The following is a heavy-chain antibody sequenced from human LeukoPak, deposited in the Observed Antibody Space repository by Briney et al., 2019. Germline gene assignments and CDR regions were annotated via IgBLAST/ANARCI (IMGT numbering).Heavy chain of an antibody. Sequence: PSETLSLTCTVSGGSIGSYYWSWIRQPPGKGLEWIGYIYYSGSTNYNPSLKSRVTISVDTSKNQFSLKLSSVTAADTAVYYCARLFSYSYGLWGQGTLVTVSS. CDR1: GGSIGSYY. D-gene: IGHD5-18*01. CDR3: ARLFSYSYGL. V-gene: IGHV4-59*08. J-gene: IGHJ4*02. CDR2: IYYSGST.